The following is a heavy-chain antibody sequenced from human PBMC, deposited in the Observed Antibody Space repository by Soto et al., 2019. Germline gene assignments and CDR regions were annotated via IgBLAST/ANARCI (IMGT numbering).Heavy chain of an antibody. CDR2: IHYSGTT. D-gene: IGHD2-2*01. V-gene: IGHV4-59*01. CDR1: GTSISSYY. Sequence: SETLSLTCTVSGTSISSYYWSWIRQPPGKGLEWIANIHYSGTTNYNPSLASRVTLSVDTSKNQFSLKMTSVTAADRAMYFCGRSTSYAMAHWGRGALVTVS. J-gene: IGHJ2*01. CDR3: GRSTSYAMAH.